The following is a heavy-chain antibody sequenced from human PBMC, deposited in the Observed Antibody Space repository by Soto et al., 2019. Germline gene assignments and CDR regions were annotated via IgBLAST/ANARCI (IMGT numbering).Heavy chain of an antibody. CDR2: IIPIFGTA. J-gene: IGHJ6*02. V-gene: IGHV1-69*13. D-gene: IGHD6-13*01. CDR1: GGTFSSYA. CDR3: ANSMAAAGTYYYYGMDV. Sequence: ASVKVSCKASGGTFSSYAISWVRQAPGQGLEWMGGIIPIFGTANYAQKFQGRVTITADESTSTAYMELSSLRSEDTAVYYCANSMAAAGTYYYYGMDVWGQGTTVTVSS.